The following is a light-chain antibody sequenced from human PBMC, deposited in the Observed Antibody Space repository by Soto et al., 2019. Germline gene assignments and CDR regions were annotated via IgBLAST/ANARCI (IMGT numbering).Light chain of an antibody. V-gene: IGKV3-15*01. CDR3: QQYNEWPRT. CDR1: QSVGND. Sequence: MTKLPATLSVSQGERATLSCRASQSVGNDLAWYQQKVGQAPRLLIYGASTRATGIPARFSGSGPGTDFTLIISSLQSEDFAVFYCQQYNEWPRTFGQGTKVDI. CDR2: GAS. J-gene: IGKJ1*01.